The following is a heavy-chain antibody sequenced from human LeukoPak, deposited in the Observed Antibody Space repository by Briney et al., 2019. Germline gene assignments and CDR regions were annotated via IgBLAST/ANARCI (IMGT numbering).Heavy chain of an antibody. CDR2: IYYSGST. Sequence: NPSETLSLTCTVSGGSISSSSYYWGWIRQPPGKGLEWIGSIYYSGSTYYNPSLKSRVTISVDTSKNQFSLKLSSVTAADTAVYYCAREYCSGGSCYVEYWGQGTLVTVSS. D-gene: IGHD2-15*01. V-gene: IGHV4-39*07. CDR1: GGSISSSSYY. CDR3: AREYCSGGSCYVEY. J-gene: IGHJ4*02.